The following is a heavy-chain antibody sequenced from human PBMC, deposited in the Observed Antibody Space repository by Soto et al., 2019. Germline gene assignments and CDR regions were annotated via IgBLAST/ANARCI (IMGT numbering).Heavy chain of an antibody. CDR1: GYTFTRYY. D-gene: IGHD2-15*01. CDR3: ARGAVAGTTSDS. V-gene: IGHV1-46*01. Sequence: QVQLVQSGAEVKKPGASVKVSCKASGYTFTRYYMHWVRQAPGQGLEWMGLINPSGGSTTYAQKFLGRVTMTRDTSTSTVDMELSSLRSEDTAVYYCARGAVAGTTSDSWGQGTLVTVSS. J-gene: IGHJ4*02. CDR2: INPSGGST.